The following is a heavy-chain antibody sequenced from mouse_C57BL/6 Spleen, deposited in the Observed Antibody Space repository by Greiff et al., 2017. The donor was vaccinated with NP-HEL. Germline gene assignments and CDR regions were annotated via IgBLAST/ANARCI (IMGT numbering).Heavy chain of an antibody. V-gene: IGHV1-61*01. D-gene: IGHD2-3*01. J-gene: IGHJ3*01. CDR2: IYPSDSET. CDR1: GYTFTSYW. Sequence: QVQLQQPGAELMRPGSSVKLSCKASGYTFTSYWMDWVKQRPGQGLEWIGNIYPSDSETHYNQKFKDKATLTVDKSSSTAYMQLSSLTSEDSAVYYCARRGDDGSPNAYWGQGTLVTVSA. CDR3: ARRGDDGSPNAY.